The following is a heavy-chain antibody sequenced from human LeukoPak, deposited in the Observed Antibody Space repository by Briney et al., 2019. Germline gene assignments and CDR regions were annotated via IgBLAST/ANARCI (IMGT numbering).Heavy chain of an antibody. V-gene: IGHV4-61*01. CDR2: IYYSGST. D-gene: IGHD6-19*01. J-gene: IGHJ3*02. CDR1: GGSVGSGSYY. Sequence: PSETLSLTCTVSGGSVGSGSYYWSWIRQPPGKGLEWIGYIYYSGSTNYNPSLKSRVTISVDTSKNQFSLKLSSVTAADTAVYYCARSPYSSGWYAFDIWGQGTMVTVSS. CDR3: ARSPYSSGWYAFDI.